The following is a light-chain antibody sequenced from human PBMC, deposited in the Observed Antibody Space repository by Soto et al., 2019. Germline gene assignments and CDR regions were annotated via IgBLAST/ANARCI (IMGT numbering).Light chain of an antibody. V-gene: IGLV1-40*01. J-gene: IGLJ2*01. CDR1: SSNIGAGFD. CDR3: QSYDTSLAVV. CDR2: GNT. Sequence: QSVLTQPPSVSGAPGQRVTISCTGSSSNIGAGFDVHWYQQLPGTAPKLLIYGNTNRPSGVPDRVSGSKSGTSASLAITGLQTEDQADYYCQSYDTSLAVVFDGGTKLTVL.